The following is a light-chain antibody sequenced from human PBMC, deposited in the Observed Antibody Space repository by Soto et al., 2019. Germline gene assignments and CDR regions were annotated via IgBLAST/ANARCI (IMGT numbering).Light chain of an antibody. CDR3: QQVYDFPHT. J-gene: IGKJ2*01. CDR1: QTINNY. V-gene: IGKV1-39*01. CDR2: GAS. Sequence: DIPVTQSPSSLSASVGDRVSITCRTSQTINNYLNSYRQKPGKVPEVLIYGASSLQRGVSSRFVGSASGTYFTLTISSLQPEDFATYYCQQVYDFPHTFGQGTKVE.